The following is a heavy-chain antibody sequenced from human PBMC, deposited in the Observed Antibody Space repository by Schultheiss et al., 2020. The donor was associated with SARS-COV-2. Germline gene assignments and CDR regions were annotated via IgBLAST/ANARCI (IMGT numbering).Heavy chain of an antibody. V-gene: IGHV3-11*01. CDR3: ASDGWHGAY. CDR1: GFAFSDYY. CDR2: IGSSGDPI. Sequence: GGSLRLSCAASGFAFSDYYMSWIRQAPGKGLEYVAYIGSSGDPIYYADSVKGRFTISRDNAQNSLYLQMNSLKPEDTAVYYCASDGWHGAYWGQGTLVTVSS. J-gene: IGHJ4*02. D-gene: IGHD6-19*01.